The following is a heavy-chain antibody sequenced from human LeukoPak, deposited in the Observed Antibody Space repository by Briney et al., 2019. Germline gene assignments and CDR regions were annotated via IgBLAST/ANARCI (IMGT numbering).Heavy chain of an antibody. CDR1: GYTFTGYY. V-gene: IGHV1-2*02. CDR2: INPNSGGT. CDR3: AVCESIAVAGTTFDY. Sequence: GASVTVSCKASGYTFTGYYMHWVRQAPGQGLEWMGWINPNSGGTNYAQKLQGRVTMTRDTSISTAYMELSRLRSDDTAVYYCAVCESIAVAGTTFDYGGQGTLVTVSA. D-gene: IGHD6-19*01. J-gene: IGHJ4*02.